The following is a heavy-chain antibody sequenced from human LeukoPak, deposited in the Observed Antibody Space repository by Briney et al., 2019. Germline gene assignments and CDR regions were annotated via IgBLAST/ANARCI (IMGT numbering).Heavy chain of an antibody. CDR3: ARGRYSGTTYYFDY. D-gene: IGHD5-12*01. Sequence: PGGSLRLSCAAPGFTFSTSWMSWVRQVPGKGLEWVANIKKDGSETYYVDSVKGRFTISRDNAKNSLYLQMNSLRAEGTAMYYCARGRYSGTTYYFDYWGQGTLVTVSS. J-gene: IGHJ4*02. CDR1: GFTFSTSW. CDR2: IKKDGSET. V-gene: IGHV3-7*03.